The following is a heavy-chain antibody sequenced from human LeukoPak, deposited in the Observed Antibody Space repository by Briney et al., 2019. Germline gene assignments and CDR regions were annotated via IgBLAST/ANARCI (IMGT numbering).Heavy chain of an antibody. CDR3: AREHSSSWVDY. J-gene: IGHJ4*02. CDR1: GGSSSSSS. V-gene: IGHV4-59*01. D-gene: IGHD6-13*01. Sequence: SETLSLTCTVSGGSSSSSSWNWIRQPPGKGLEWIGYIYYSGSTNYNPSLKSQVTISVDTSKNQFSLKLSSVTAADTAVYYCAREHSSSWVDYWGQGILVSVSS. CDR2: IYYSGST.